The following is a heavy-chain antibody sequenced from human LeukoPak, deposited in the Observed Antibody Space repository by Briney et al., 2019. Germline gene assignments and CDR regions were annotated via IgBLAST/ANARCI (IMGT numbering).Heavy chain of an antibody. CDR1: GYTFTGYY. D-gene: IGHD3-22*01. J-gene: IGHJ4*02. CDR3: ARGPRIPYYYDSSGYYPFDY. Sequence: GASVKVSCKASGYTFTGYYMHWVRQAPGQGLEWMGWINPNSGGTNYAQKFQGRVTITGDTSASTAYMELSSLRSEDMAVYYCARGPRIPYYYDSSGYYPFDYWGQGTLVTVSS. V-gene: IGHV1-2*02. CDR2: INPNSGGT.